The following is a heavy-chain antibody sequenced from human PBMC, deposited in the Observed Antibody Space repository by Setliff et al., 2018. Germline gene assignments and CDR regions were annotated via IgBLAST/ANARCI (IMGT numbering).Heavy chain of an antibody. CDR1: GGSISGYY. J-gene: IGHJ3*02. D-gene: IGHD7-27*01. V-gene: IGHV4-4*07. CDR2: MYGNS. CDR3: ARGPGAATGEGFDI. Sequence: SETLSLTCTVSGGSISGYYWTWIRQPAGKGLEWIGRMYGNSNYNPSLKSRVTMSIDTSKNKFSLKLSSVTAADTAVYYCARGPGAATGEGFDIWDQGTRVTVSS.